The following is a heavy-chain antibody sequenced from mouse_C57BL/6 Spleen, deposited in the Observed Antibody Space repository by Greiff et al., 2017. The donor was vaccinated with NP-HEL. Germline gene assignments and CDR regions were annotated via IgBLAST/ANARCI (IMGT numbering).Heavy chain of an antibody. CDR1: GYAFSSYW. CDR2: IYPGDGDT. CDR3: ARAGIYGSRAMDY. Sequence: VQLQQSGAELVKPGASVKISCKASGYAFSSYWMNWVKQRPGKGLEWIGQIYPGDGDTNYNGKFKGKATLTADKSSSTAYMQLSSLTSEDSAVYFCARAGIYGSRAMDYWGQGTSVTVSS. J-gene: IGHJ4*01. D-gene: IGHD1-1*01. V-gene: IGHV1-80*01.